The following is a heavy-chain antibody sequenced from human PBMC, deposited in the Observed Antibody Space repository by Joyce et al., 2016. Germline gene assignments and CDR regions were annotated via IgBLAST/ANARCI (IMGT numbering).Heavy chain of an antibody. J-gene: IGHJ4*02. V-gene: IGHV5-51*01. D-gene: IGHD1-26*01. CDR2: INPEDSDP. Sequence: EVQLVQAGGEVKKPGESLKISCKCVGYSFTSYCLGSVRQMPGEGLASMGIINPEDSDPRCSPSFQGPVTTLAARSIKAALLRWGSLRASDTAIYYCARSAVSGTLSPFFDYWGQGSLVTVSS. CDR3: ARSAVSGTLSPFFDY. CDR1: GYSFTSYC.